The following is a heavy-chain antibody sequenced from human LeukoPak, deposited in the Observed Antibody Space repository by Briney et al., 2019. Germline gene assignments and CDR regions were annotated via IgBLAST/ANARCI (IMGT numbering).Heavy chain of an antibody. Sequence: SETLSLTCAVYGGSFSGYYWSWIRQPPGKGLEWIGEINHSGSTNYNPSLKSRVTISVDTSKNQFSLKLSSVTAADTAVYYCARGFRGWYAEGFDYWGQGTLVTVSS. CDR1: GGSFSGYY. CDR3: ARGFRGWYAEGFDY. J-gene: IGHJ4*02. V-gene: IGHV4-34*01. D-gene: IGHD6-19*01. CDR2: INHSGST.